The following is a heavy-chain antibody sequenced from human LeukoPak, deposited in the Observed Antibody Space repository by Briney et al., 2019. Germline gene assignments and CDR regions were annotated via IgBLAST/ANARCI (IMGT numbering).Heavy chain of an antibody. V-gene: IGHV1-18*01. J-gene: IGHJ4*02. D-gene: IGHD4-17*01. Sequence: ASVKVSCKASGYTFTSYGISWVRQAPGQGLEWMGWISAYNGNTNYPQKLQGRVTMTTDTSTSTVYMELRSLRSDDTAVYYCARARGATVTMSPFDYWGQGTLVTVSS. CDR3: ARARGATVTMSPFDY. CDR1: GYTFTSYG. CDR2: ISAYNGNT.